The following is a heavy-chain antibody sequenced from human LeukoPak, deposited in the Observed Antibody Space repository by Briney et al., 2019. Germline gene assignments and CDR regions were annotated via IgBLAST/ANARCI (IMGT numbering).Heavy chain of an antibody. J-gene: IGHJ4*02. D-gene: IGHD3-9*01. CDR1: GYTFTSYG. Sequence: ASVKVSCKASGYTFTSYGISWVRQAPGQGLEWMGWISAYNGNTNYAQKLQGRVTMTTDTSTSTAYMELRSLRSDDTAVHYCARAYYDILTGYSPFDYWGQGTLVTVSS. CDR3: ARAYYDILTGYSPFDY. CDR2: ISAYNGNT. V-gene: IGHV1-18*04.